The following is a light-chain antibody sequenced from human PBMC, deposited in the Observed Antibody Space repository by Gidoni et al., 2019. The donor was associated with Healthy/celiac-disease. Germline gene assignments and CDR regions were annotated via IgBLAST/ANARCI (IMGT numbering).Light chain of an antibody. V-gene: IGKV3-11*01. CDR1: QSVNSY. CDR3: QQRSNWYT. CDR2: DAS. J-gene: IGKJ2*01. Sequence: DIVLTQSPATLSLSPGERATLSCRASQSVNSYVAWYQQKPGQAPRLLIDDASNRATGTPAKFSGSVSGTDCTLTISSLEPEDFAVCCCQQRSNWYTLXQXTKLEIK.